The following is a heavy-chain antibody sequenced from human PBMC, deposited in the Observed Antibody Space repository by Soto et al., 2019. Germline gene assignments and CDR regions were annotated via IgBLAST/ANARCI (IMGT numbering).Heavy chain of an antibody. D-gene: IGHD1-26*01. V-gene: IGHV3-21*01. CDR2: ISSSSSYI. CDR1: GFTFSSYS. CDR3: ATSGSSDAFDI. J-gene: IGHJ3*02. Sequence: GGSLRLSCAAFGFTFSSYSMNWVRQAPGKGLEWVSSISSSSSYICYADSVKGRFTISRDNAKNSLYLQMNSLRAEDTAVYYCATSGSSDAFDIWGQGTMVTVSS.